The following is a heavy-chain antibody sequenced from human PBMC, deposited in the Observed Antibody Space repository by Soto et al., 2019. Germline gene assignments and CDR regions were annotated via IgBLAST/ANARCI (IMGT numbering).Heavy chain of an antibody. CDR1: GFTVSSNY. V-gene: IGHV3-53*04. Sequence: PGGSLRLSCAASGFTVSSNYMSWVRQAPGKGLEWVSVICSGGSTYYADSVKGRFTISRHNSKNTLYLQMNSLRAEDTAVYYCARGKLGDYIWGSYPWYYFDYWGQGTLVTVSS. D-gene: IGHD3-16*02. CDR2: ICSGGST. CDR3: ARGKLGDYIWGSYPWYYFDY. J-gene: IGHJ4*02.